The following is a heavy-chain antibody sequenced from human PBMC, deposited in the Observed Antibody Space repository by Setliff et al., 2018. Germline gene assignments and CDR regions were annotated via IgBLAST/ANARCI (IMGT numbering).Heavy chain of an antibody. CDR3: FGAGTCSY. J-gene: IGHJ4*02. D-gene: IGHD3-10*01. CDR2: INPHGSEK. V-gene: IGHV3-7*01. Sequence: LSLSCTASGLSYINDWVSWVRQAPGKGLGWLASINPHGSEKYYADSVKGRFTISRDNAKNSLSLQMNNLRTEDTAVYYCFGAGTCSYWGQGTLVTVSS. CDR1: GLSYINDW.